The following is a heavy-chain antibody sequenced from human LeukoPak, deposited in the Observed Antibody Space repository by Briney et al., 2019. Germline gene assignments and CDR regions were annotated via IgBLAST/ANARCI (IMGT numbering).Heavy chain of an antibody. D-gene: IGHD6-13*01. J-gene: IGHJ4*02. Sequence: GGPLRLSCAASGFTFTSYGMHWLRQAPEKGLEWVAVISYDGSDKSYADSVKRRFTISRDNSKNTLYLQMNSLRAEDTAVYYCAKDLVGSSWSHGFDYWGQGTLVTVSS. CDR3: AKDLVGSSWSHGFDY. V-gene: IGHV3-30*18. CDR1: GFTFTSYG. CDR2: ISYDGSDK.